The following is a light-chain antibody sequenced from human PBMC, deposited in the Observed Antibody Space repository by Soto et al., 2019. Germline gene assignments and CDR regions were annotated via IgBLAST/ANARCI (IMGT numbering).Light chain of an antibody. Sequence: QSVLTQPASVSGSPGQSITTSCSGTRSDIGIFNYVSWYQQHPGKAPKLIIYEVTNRPSGVSDRFSGSKSGNTASLNISGLQADDEADYYCSSYSSSSTLGVFGGGTQLTVL. J-gene: IGLJ3*02. CDR1: RSDIGIFNY. CDR2: EVT. V-gene: IGLV2-14*01. CDR3: SSYSSSSTLGV.